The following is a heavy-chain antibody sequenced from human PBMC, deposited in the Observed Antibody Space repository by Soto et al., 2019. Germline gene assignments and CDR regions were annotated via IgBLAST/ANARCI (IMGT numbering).Heavy chain of an antibody. V-gene: IGHV3-72*01. CDR2: ITDEACGFTT. Sequence: EVQLVASGGGLVQPGGSLRLSCAASGFRLSDHYMDWVRQAPGKGLDWLGSITDEACGFTTDYAASVKGRFTITRDDSQYSLYLQINILKTEATAVYYCADLTWVDSDLLWSQGSLSTVSP. CDR1: GFRLSDHY. D-gene: IGHD1-26*01. CDR3: ADLTWVDSDLL. J-gene: IGHJ4*02.